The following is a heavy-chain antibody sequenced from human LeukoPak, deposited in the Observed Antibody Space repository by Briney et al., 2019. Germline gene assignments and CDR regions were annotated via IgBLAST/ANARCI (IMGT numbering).Heavy chain of an antibody. Sequence: GGSLRLSCAASGFTFSSYSMNWVRQAPGKGLEWVSSISSSSSYIYYADSVKGRFTISRDNAKKSLYLQMNSLRAEDTAVYYCARGCDNLGSGWYSYWGQGTLVIVSS. J-gene: IGHJ4*02. CDR2: ISSSSSYI. CDR3: ARGCDNLGSGWYSY. CDR1: GFTFSSYS. V-gene: IGHV3-21*01. D-gene: IGHD6-19*01.